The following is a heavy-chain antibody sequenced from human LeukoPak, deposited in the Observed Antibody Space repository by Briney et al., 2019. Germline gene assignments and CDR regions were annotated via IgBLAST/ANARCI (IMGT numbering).Heavy chain of an antibody. D-gene: IGHD3-10*01. Sequence: PSETLSLTCTVSGGSISSSSYYWGWIRQPPGKGLEWIGSIYYGGSTYYNPSLKSRVTISVDTSKNQFSLKLSSVTAADTAVYYCARQDYYGSGSYSPLGDFDYWGQGTLVTVSS. V-gene: IGHV4-39*01. CDR3: ARQDYYGSGSYSPLGDFDY. CDR2: IYYGGST. CDR1: GGSISSSSYY. J-gene: IGHJ4*02.